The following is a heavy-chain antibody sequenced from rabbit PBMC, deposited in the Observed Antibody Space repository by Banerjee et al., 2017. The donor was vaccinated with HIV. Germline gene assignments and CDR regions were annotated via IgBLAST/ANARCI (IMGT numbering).Heavy chain of an antibody. CDR3: ARDLAGVIGWNFGL. CDR2: IYVGSSGST. CDR1: GFDFSNNA. Sequence: QEQLVESGGGLVQPEGSLTLTCKASGFDFSNNAMCWVRQAPGKGLEWIACIYVGSSGSTYYANWAKGRFTISKTSSTTVTLQMTSLTAADTATYFCARDLAGVIGWNFGLWGQGTLVTVS. J-gene: IGHJ4*01. V-gene: IGHV1S45*01. D-gene: IGHD4-1*01.